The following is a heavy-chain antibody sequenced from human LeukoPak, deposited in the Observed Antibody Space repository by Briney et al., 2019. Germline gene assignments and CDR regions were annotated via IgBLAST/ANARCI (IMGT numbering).Heavy chain of an antibody. CDR1: GFTFSSYS. CDR3: ARANKGGWLLDY. J-gene: IGHJ4*02. V-gene: IGHV3-21*01. CDR2: ISSSSSYI. D-gene: IGHD6-19*01. Sequence: PGGSLRLSCAASGFTFSSYSMNWVRQAPGKGLEWVSSISSSSSYIYYADSVKGRFTISRDNAKNSLYLQMNSLRVEDTAVYYCARANKGGWLLDYWGQGTLVTVSS.